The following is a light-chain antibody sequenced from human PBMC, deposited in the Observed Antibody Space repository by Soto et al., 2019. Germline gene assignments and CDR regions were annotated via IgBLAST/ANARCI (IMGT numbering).Light chain of an antibody. CDR1: QSISFY. CDR2: AAS. J-gene: IGKJ5*01. Sequence: DIQMTQNPSSLSASVGDRVTITCRASQSISFYLNWYQQKPGNAPKVLIYAASNLQTGVPSRFSGSGSGTDFTLTINSLQPEDFATYSCQQSYSTPITFGQGTRLEIK. V-gene: IGKV1-39*01. CDR3: QQSYSTPIT.